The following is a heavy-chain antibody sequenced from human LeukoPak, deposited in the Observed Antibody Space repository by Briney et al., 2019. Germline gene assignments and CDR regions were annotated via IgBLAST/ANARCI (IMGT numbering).Heavy chain of an antibody. D-gene: IGHD3-22*01. Sequence: PSETLSLTCTVSGGSISSHYWSWIRQPPGKGLEWIGYIYYSGSTNYNPSLKSRVTISVDTSKNQFSLKLSSVTAADTAVYYCARGGEWRYYYDSSGYYPFDYWGQGTLVTVSS. CDR2: IYYSGST. V-gene: IGHV4-59*11. CDR3: ARGGEWRYYYDSSGYYPFDY. CDR1: GGSISSHY. J-gene: IGHJ4*02.